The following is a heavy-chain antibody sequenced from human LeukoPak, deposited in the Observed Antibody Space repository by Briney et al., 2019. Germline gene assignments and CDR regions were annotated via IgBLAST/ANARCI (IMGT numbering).Heavy chain of an antibody. Sequence: ASVKVSCKASGYSFTDYYMHWVRQAPGQGLEWMGWINPNSGGINSAQKFQGRVTMTRDTSITTVYMEVSWLTSDDTAIYYCARADRLHGGPYLIGPWGQGTLVTVSS. CDR3: ARADRLHGGPYLIGP. V-gene: IGHV1-2*02. CDR2: INPNSGGI. CDR1: GYSFTDYY. J-gene: IGHJ5*02. D-gene: IGHD2-21*01.